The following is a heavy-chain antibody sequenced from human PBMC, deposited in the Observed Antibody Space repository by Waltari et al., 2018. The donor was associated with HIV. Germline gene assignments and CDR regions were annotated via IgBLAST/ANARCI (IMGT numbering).Heavy chain of an antibody. CDR3: AREYAGWFDP. V-gene: IGHV1-69*12. CDR1: GATFSSHA. Sequence: QVQLVQSGAEVTKPGSPVKLSCKASGATFSSHAISRVGQAPGQGLEWMGGIIPIFGTANYAQKFQGRVTITADESTSTAYMELSSLRSEDTAVYYCAREYAGWFDPWGQGTLVTVSS. CDR2: IIPIFGTA. J-gene: IGHJ5*02.